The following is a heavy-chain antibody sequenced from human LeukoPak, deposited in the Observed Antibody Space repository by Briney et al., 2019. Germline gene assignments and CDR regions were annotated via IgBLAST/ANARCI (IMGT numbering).Heavy chain of an antibody. D-gene: IGHD6-13*01. V-gene: IGHV3-48*03. CDR1: AFTFSSFV. Sequence: GGSLRLSCAASAFTFSSFVMSWVRQAPGKGLEWVSYISSSGSAIYYADSVKGRFTISRDSAENSLYLQMNSLRDEDTAIYYCARGPGYSSSWYPRYFVYWGQGTQVTVSS. J-gene: IGHJ4*02. CDR2: ISSSGSAI. CDR3: ARGPGYSSSWYPRYFVY.